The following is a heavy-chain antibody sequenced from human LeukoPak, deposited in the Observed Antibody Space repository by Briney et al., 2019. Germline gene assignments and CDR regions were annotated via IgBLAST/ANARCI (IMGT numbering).Heavy chain of an antibody. CDR1: GGTFSNAW. CDR3: TTDGRFLEWLYPYYSYYLAV. V-gene: IGHV3-15*01. J-gene: IGHJ6*03. CDR2: IKSKADGRTT. D-gene: IGHD3-3*01. Sequence: GGSLRLSCAASGGTFSNAWMSWVRQAPGKGLEWVGRIKSKADGRTTDYAARVKGIFTISRDDPKNTLDLQMNSLQTEDTAVYYCTTDGRFLEWLYPYYSYYLAVWGKGTTVPVPS.